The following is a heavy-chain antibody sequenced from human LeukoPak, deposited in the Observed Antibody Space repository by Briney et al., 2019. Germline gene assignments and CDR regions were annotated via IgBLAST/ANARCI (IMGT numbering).Heavy chain of an antibody. V-gene: IGHV1-18*01. CDR2: ISAYNGNT. CDR1: GYTFTSYG. J-gene: IGHJ6*03. Sequence: ASVKVSCKASGYTFTSYGISWVRQAPGQGLEWMGWISAYNGNTNYAQKLQGRVTMTTDTSTSTAYVELRSLRSDDTAVYYCARVAVVRIQLWLRYYYYYMDVWGKGTTVTVSS. D-gene: IGHD5-18*01. CDR3: ARVAVVRIQLWLRYYYYYMDV.